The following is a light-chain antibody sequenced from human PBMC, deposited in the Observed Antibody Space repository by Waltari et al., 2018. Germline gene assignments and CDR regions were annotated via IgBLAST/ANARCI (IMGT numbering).Light chain of an antibody. CDR2: DTS. Sequence: DIVLTQSPATLSLSPGERATLSCWASQSIGSYLAWYQHKPGQTPRLLIYDTSNRATVVPTRFSGSRSGTDFTLTISSLGPEDFAVYYCQLRGSWPKTFGPGTRVEIK. J-gene: IGKJ1*01. V-gene: IGKV3-11*01. CDR3: QLRGSWPKT. CDR1: QSIGSY.